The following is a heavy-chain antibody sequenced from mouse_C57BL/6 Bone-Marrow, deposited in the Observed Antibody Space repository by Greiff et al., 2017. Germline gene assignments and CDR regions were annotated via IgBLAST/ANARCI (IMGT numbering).Heavy chain of an antibody. V-gene: IGHV10-1*01. CDR2: IRSKSNNYAT. Sequence: EVLLVESGGGLVQPKGSLKLSCAASGFSFNTYAMNWVRQAPGKGLEWVARIRSKSNNYATYHADSVKDRFTISRDDSESMLYLQMNISKTEDTAMYYCGTHDDYGWFAYWGQGTLVTVSA. D-gene: IGHD2-4*01. CDR3: GTHDDYGWFAY. J-gene: IGHJ3*01. CDR1: GFSFNTYA.